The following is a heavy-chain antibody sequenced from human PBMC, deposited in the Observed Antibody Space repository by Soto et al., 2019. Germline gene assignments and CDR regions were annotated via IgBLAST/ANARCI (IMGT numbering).Heavy chain of an antibody. D-gene: IGHD2-15*01. Sequence: PSETLSLTCTVSGGSISSYCWSWIRQPPGKGLEWIGYIYYSGSTNYNPSLKSRVTISVDTSKNQFSLKLSSVTAADTAVYYCARESCSGGSCYSGDFDYWGQGTLVTVSS. CDR1: GGSISSYC. J-gene: IGHJ4*02. CDR2: IYYSGST. CDR3: ARESCSGGSCYSGDFDY. V-gene: IGHV4-59*01.